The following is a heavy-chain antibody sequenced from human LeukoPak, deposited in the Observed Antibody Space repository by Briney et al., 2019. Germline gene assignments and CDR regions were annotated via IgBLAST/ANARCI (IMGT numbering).Heavy chain of an antibody. CDR2: ISSSSSYI. CDR1: GFTFSSYS. V-gene: IGHV3-21*01. J-gene: IGHJ6*02. Sequence: KPGGSLRLSCAASGFTFSSYSMNWVRQAPGKGLEWVSSISSSSSYIYYADSVKGRFTISRDNAKNSLYLQMNSLRAEDTAVYYCARDQPGYSSGRPMDVWGQGTTVTVSS. D-gene: IGHD6-19*01. CDR3: ARDQPGYSSGRPMDV.